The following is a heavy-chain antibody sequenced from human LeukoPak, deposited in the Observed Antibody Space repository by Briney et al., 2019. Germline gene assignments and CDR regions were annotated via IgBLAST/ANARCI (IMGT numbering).Heavy chain of an antibody. J-gene: IGHJ3*01. CDR2: INPNSGGT. D-gene: IGHD3-10*01. CDR3: ARDYYGSGSTRDAFDV. CDR1: GYTFIGSY. V-gene: IGHV1-2*02. Sequence: ASVKVSCKASGYTFIGSYMHWVRQAPGQGLEWMGWINPNSGGTNYAQKFQGRVTMTTDTAISTAYMGLSRLKSDDTDVYYCARDYYGSGSTRDAFDVWGQGTMVTVSS.